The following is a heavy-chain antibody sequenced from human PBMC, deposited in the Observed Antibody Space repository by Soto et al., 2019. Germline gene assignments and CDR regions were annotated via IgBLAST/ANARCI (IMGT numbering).Heavy chain of an antibody. Sequence: SEALIVACACSGGSFITYYWNWVRQTPGKGLEWIGEISHSGNTNYNPSLKSRVIMSVDTSKNQFYLKLSSVTAADTAVYYCRVTLFMGTDVFDIWGQGTMVTVS. CDR1: GGSFITYY. V-gene: IGHV4-34*01. CDR3: RVTLFMGTDVFDI. D-gene: IGHD5-18*01. J-gene: IGHJ3*02. CDR2: ISHSGNT.